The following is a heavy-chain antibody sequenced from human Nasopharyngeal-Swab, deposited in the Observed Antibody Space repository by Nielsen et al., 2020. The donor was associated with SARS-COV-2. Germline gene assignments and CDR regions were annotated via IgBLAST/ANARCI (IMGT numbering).Heavy chain of an antibody. D-gene: IGHD3-9*01. Sequence: RQAPGKGLEWIGYIYYSGSTNYNPSLKSRVTISVDTSKNQFSLKLSSVTAADTAVYYRATAANYDILTGYYSYYYMDVWGKGTTVTVSS. CDR2: IYYSGST. CDR3: ATAANYDILTGYYSYYYMDV. J-gene: IGHJ6*03. V-gene: IGHV4-59*01.